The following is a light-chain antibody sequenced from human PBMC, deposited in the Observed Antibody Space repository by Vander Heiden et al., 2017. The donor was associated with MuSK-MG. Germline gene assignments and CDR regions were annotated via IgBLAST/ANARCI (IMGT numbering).Light chain of an antibody. Sequence: AIRMTQSPSSFSASAGDRVTITCRASQAISSYLAWYQQKPGKAPKFLIYAASTLQSGVPSRFSGSGSGTDFTLTINCLQSEDFATYYCQQDDSSPWTFGQGTKVEVK. CDR2: AAS. J-gene: IGKJ1*01. CDR1: QAISSY. CDR3: QQDDSSPWT. V-gene: IGKV1-8*01.